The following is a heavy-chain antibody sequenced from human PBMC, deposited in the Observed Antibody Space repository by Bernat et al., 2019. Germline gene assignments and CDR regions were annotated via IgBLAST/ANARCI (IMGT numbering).Heavy chain of an antibody. J-gene: IGHJ4*02. CDR2: ISGSVGST. CDR3: AKDRDSSGSFDY. CDR1: GFTFSSYA. D-gene: IGHD6-19*01. V-gene: IGHV3-23*04. Sequence: EVQLVESGGGLVQPGGSLRLSCAASGFTFSSYAMIWVRQAPGKGLEWVSAISGSVGSTYYADSVKGRFTISRDNSKNKLYLQMNSLRAEDTDVYYCAKDRDSSGSFDYWGQGTLVTVSA.